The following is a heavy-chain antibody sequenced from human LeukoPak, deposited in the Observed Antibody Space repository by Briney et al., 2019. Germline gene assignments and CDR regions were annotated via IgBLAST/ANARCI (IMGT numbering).Heavy chain of an antibody. CDR2: INPSGGST. V-gene: IGHV1-46*01. Sequence: ASVKVSCKASGYTFTSYYMHWVREAPGQGLEWMGIINPSGGSTSYAQKFQGRVTMTREASTSTVYMELSSLRSEDTGVYYCARWDEYTYGLPQGGSLDYWGQGTLVIVSS. D-gene: IGHD5-18*01. CDR1: GYTFTSYY. CDR3: ARWDEYTYGLPQGGSLDY. J-gene: IGHJ4*02.